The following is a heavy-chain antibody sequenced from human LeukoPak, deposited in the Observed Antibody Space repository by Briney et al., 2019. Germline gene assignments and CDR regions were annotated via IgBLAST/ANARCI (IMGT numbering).Heavy chain of an antibody. Sequence: SETLSLTCTVSGGSISSGGYYWSWIRQPPGKGLEWIGYIYHSGSTYYNPSLKSRVTISVDRSKNQFSLKLSSVTAADTAVYYCARPVEPYCTSTNCYKGWYFDLWGRGTLVTVSS. D-gene: IGHD2-2*02. CDR1: GGSISSGGYY. CDR3: ARPVEPYCTSTNCYKGWYFDL. V-gene: IGHV4-30-2*01. J-gene: IGHJ2*01. CDR2: IYHSGST.